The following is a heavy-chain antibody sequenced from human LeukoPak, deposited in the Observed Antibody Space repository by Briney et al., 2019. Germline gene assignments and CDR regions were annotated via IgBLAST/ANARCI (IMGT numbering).Heavy chain of an antibody. Sequence: PSATLSPTYSVAGRSISSYYGSWLRQPARKRMEWVRYIYESGSTNYNPSLKSRVTISVDTSKIQFSLKLSSVTAANTAVYYCATEAMVRGVSPGGAFDIWGQGTMVTVSS. D-gene: IGHD3-10*01. J-gene: IGHJ3*02. CDR2: IYESGST. V-gene: IGHV4-59*01. CDR3: ATEAMVRGVSPGGAFDI. CDR1: GRSISSYY.